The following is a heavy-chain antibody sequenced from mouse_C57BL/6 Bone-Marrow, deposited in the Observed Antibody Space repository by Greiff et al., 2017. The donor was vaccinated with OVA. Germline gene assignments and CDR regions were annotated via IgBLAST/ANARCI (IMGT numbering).Heavy chain of an antibody. Sequence: VQLQQSGPELVKPGDSVKISCKASGYAFTGYFMNWVMQSHGKSLEWIGRINPYNGDTFYNQKFKGKATLTVDKSSSTAHMELRSLTSEDSAVYYFARANIYSGPYYAMDYWGQGTSVTVSS. V-gene: IGHV1-20*01. CDR2: INPYNGDT. D-gene: IGHD2-1*01. CDR1: GYAFTGYF. CDR3: ARANIYSGPYYAMDY. J-gene: IGHJ4*01.